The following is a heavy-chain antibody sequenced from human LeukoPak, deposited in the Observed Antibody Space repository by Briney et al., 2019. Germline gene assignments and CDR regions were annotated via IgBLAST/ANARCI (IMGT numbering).Heavy chain of an antibody. CDR3: AREYSSSWVYYYYYMDV. CDR2: IYHSGST. J-gene: IGHJ6*03. Sequence: SETLSLTCTVSGYSISSGYYWGWIRQPPGKGLEWIGSIYHSGSTYYNPSLKSRVTISVDTSKNQFSLKLSSVTAADTAVYYCAREYSSSWVYYYYYMDVWGKGTTVTVPS. V-gene: IGHV4-38-2*02. CDR1: GYSISSGYY. D-gene: IGHD6-6*01.